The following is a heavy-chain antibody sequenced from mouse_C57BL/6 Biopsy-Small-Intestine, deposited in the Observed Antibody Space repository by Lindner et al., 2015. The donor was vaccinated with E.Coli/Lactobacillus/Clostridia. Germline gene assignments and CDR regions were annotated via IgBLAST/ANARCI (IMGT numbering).Heavy chain of an antibody. D-gene: IGHD1-1*01. J-gene: IGHJ2*01. CDR2: IYPGDGDT. V-gene: IGHV1-80*01. CDR3: ARGSITTHFDY. CDR1: GYAFSRYW. Sequence: VQLQESGAELVKPGASVKISCKASGYAFSRYWMNWVKQRPGKGLEWIGQIYPGDGDTNYNGKFKGKATLTADKSSSTAYMQLSSLTSEDSAVYFCARGSITTHFDYWGQGTTLTVSS.